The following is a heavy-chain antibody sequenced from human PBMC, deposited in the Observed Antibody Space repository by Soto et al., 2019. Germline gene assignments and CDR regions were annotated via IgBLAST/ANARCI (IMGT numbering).Heavy chain of an antibody. J-gene: IGHJ5*02. CDR3: ASSAAGTQGWFDP. D-gene: IGHD6-13*01. CDR1: GLTFSSYS. CDR2: ISSSSSYI. V-gene: IGHV3-21*01. Sequence: GGSLRLSCAASGLTFSSYSMNWVRQAPGKGLEWVSSISSSSSYIYYADSVKGRFTISRDNAKNSLYLQMNSLRAEDTAVYYCASSAAGTQGWFDPWGQGTLVTVSS.